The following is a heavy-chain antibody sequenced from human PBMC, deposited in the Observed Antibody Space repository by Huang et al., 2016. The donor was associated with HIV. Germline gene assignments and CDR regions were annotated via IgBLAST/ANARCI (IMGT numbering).Heavy chain of an antibody. CDR2: IKQDESEK. CDR3: ATKTAGMDI. J-gene: IGHJ6*02. CDR1: TFTFGAYW. V-gene: IGHV3-7*01. D-gene: IGHD1-7*01. Sequence: VESGGRSVQPGGSIKLSCVGSTFTFGAYWMSLVRQPPGKGLEWVANIKQDESEKYYVDSVKGRFNISRDNARKVLFLEMDDLRVEDTAIYFCATKTAGMDIWGQGTTVTVSS.